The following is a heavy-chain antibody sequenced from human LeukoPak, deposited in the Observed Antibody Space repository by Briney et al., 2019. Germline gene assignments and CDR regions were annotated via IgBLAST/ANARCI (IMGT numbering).Heavy chain of an antibody. CDR3: ARSGGAGYYTDFDY. CDR2: IIPIFGTA. CDR1: GGTFSSYA. J-gene: IGHJ4*02. Sequence: TVKVSCKASGGTFSSYAISWVRQAPGQGLEWMGRIIPIFGTANYAQKFQGRVTITTDESTSTAYMELSSLRSEDTAVYYCARSGGAGYYTDFDYWGQGTLVTVSS. V-gene: IGHV1-69*05. D-gene: IGHD3/OR15-3a*01.